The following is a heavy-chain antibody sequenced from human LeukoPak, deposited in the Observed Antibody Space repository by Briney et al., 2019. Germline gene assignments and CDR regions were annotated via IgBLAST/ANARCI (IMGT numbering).Heavy chain of an antibody. CDR1: DDSIDSHY. V-gene: IGHV4-59*11. J-gene: IGHJ6*03. CDR3: ARSHHWHGYYHYYYMDV. CDR2: IYYSGST. Sequence: SQTLSLTCNVTDDSIDSHYCRWIRQPPGKGMEWMGYIYYSGSTTYNPSLQSRVTISVDTSKSKISLKLRSVTAADTAVYYCARSHHWHGYYHYYYMDVWGKGTTVTVSS.